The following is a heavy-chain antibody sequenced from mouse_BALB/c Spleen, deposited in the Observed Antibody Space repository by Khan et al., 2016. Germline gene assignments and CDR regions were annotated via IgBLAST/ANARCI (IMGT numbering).Heavy chain of an antibody. CDR1: GYSITSDYA. CDR3: ARGSTMITTRWFAY. CDR2: ISYSGST. V-gene: IGHV3-2*02. J-gene: IGHJ3*01. D-gene: IGHD2-4*01. Sequence: EVQLQESGPGLVKPSQSLSLTCTVTGYSITSDYAWNWIRQFPGNKLEWMGYISYSGSTSYNPSLKSRISITRDTSKNQFFLQLNSVTTEDTATYYCARGSTMITTRWFAYWGQGTLVTVSA.